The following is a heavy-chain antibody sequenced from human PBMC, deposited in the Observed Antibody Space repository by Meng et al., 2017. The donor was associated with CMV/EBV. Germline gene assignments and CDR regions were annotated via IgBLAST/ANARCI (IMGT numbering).Heavy chain of an antibody. J-gene: IGHJ4*02. D-gene: IGHD3-10*01. CDR2: INHSGST. CDR3: ARGPNRYYYGSGSYYY. V-gene: IGHV4-34*01. Sequence: SQTLSLTCAVYGGSFSGSYWSWIRQPPGKGLEWIGEINHSGSTNYNPSLKSRVTISVDTSKNQFSLKLSSVTAADTAVYYCARGPNRYYYGSGSYYYWGQGTLVTVSS. CDR1: GGSFSGSY.